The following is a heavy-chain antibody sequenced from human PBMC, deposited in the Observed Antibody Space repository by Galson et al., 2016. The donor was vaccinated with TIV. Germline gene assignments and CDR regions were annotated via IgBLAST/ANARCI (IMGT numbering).Heavy chain of an antibody. V-gene: IGHV4-34*01. J-gene: IGHJ3*02. CDR3: ARVRRGNVGVVDATDAFDI. Sequence: INHSGHTHHNPSLKSRVTISLDTSKNQFSLTLTSVTAADTALFYCARVRRGNVGVVDATDAFDIWDQGTMVTVSS. CDR2: INHSGHT. D-gene: IGHD2-15*01.